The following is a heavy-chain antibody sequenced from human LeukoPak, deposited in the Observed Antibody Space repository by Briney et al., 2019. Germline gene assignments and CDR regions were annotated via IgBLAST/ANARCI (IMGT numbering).Heavy chain of an antibody. CDR1: GGSISSYY. D-gene: IGHD1-26*01. CDR3: ASLADGSYFEV. CDR2: IYYSGST. Sequence: SETLSLTCPVSGGSISSYYWGWIRPPPGKGLGWIGYIYYSGSTNYNPSLKSRVTISVDTSKNQFSLKLSSVTAADTAVYYCASLADGSYFEVWGQGTLVTVSS. J-gene: IGHJ4*02. V-gene: IGHV4-59*08.